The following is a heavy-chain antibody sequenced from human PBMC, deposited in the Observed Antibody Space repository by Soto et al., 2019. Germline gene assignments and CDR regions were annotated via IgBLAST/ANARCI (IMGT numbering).Heavy chain of an antibody. CDR2: ISWNSGSI. J-gene: IGHJ3*02. V-gene: IGHV3-9*01. CDR1: GFTFDDYA. D-gene: IGHD6-19*01. Sequence: SLRLSCAASGFTFDDYAMHWVRQAPGKGLEWVSGISWNSGSIGYADSVKGRFTISRDNAKNSLYLQMNSLRAEDTALYYCAKDSGSSGWSTFDIWGQGTMVTVSS. CDR3: AKDSGSSGWSTFDI.